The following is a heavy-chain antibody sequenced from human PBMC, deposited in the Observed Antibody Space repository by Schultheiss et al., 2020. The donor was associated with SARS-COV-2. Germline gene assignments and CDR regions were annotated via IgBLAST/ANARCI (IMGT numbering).Heavy chain of an antibody. CDR2: IYYSGST. J-gene: IGHJ6*02. Sequence: SETLSLTCTVSGGSISSYYWGWIRQPPGKGLEWIGSIYYSGSTYYNPSLKSRVTISVDTSKNQFSLKLSSVTAADTAVYYCARRVEKWLAANYYYGMDVWGQGTTVTVSS. D-gene: IGHD6-19*01. CDR3: ARRVEKWLAANYYYGMDV. V-gene: IGHV4-39*01. CDR1: GGSISSYY.